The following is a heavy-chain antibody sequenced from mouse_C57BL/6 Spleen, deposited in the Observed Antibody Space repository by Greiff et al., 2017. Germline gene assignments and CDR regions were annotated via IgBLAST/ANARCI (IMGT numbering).Heavy chain of an antibody. J-gene: IGHJ2*01. V-gene: IGHV10-1*01. CDR2: IRSKSNNYAT. Sequence: EADGGLVQPKGSLKLSCAASGFSFNPYAMNWVRQAPGKGLEWVARIRSKSNNYATYYADSVKDRFTISRDDSESMLYLQMNNLKTEDTAMYYCVRHFYFDYWGQGTTLTVAS. CDR3: VRHFYFDY. CDR1: GFSFNPYA.